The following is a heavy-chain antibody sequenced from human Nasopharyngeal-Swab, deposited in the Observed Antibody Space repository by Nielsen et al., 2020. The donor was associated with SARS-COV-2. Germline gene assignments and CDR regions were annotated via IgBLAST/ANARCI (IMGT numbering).Heavy chain of an antibody. D-gene: IGHD5-18*01. Sequence: ASVKVSCKASGYTFTSYYMHWVRQAPGQGLEWMGRINPSSGSTSYAQKFQGRVTMTRDTSMSTVYMELSSLRSEDTAVYYCAREESVYSYGYSSGSAAFDIWGQGTMVTVSS. CDR3: AREESVYSYGYSSGSAAFDI. CDR2: INPSSGST. J-gene: IGHJ3*02. CDR1: GYTFTSYY. V-gene: IGHV1-46*01.